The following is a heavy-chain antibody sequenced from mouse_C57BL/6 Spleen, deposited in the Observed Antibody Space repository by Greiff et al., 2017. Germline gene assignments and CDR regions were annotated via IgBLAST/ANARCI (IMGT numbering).Heavy chain of an antibody. V-gene: IGHV1-82*01. D-gene: IGHD4-1*02. CDR2: IYPGDGDT. J-gene: IGHJ3*01. CDR1: GYAFSSSW. CDR3: ARSNWEWFAY. Sequence: QVQLQQSGPELVKPGASVKISCKASGYAFSSSWMNWVKQRPGKGLEWIGRIYPGDGDTNYNGKFKGKATLTADKSSSTAYMQLSSLTSEDSAVYFWARSNWEWFAYWGQGTLVTVSA.